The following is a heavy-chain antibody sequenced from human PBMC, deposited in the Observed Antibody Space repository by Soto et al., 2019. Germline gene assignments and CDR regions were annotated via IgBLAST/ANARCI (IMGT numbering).Heavy chain of an antibody. V-gene: IGHV2-70*11. Sequence: KSGPTLVNPTQTLTLTCTFSGFSLSTSGMCVSWIRQPPGKALEWLARIDWDDDKYYSTSLKTRLTISKDTSKNQVVLTMTNMDPVDTATYYCAREGIAVAGRVNYYYGMDVWGQGTTVTVS. CDR3: AREGIAVAGRVNYYYGMDV. D-gene: IGHD6-19*01. CDR2: IDWDDDK. J-gene: IGHJ6*02. CDR1: GFSLSTSGMC.